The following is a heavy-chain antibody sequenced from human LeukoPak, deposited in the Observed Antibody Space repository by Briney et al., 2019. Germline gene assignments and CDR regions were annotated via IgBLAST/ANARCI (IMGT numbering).Heavy chain of an antibody. D-gene: IGHD2-2*01. CDR1: GYTFTDYY. CDR3: ARANFLYCSSSTCLFDY. J-gene: IGHJ4*02. CDR2: INPNDGDT. V-gene: IGHV1-2*02. Sequence: ASVKVSCKASGYTFTDYYMHGVRQAPGQGFEWMGWINPNDGDTNYAQKFQGRVTMTRDTSISTAHMEVSRLRSDDTAVYYCARANFLYCSSSTCLFDYWGQGTLVTVSS.